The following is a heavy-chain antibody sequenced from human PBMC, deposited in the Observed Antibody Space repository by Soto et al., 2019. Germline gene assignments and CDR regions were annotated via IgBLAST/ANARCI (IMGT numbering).Heavy chain of an antibody. V-gene: IGHV3-23*01. Sequence: LRLSCAASGFTFSSYAMSWVRQAPGKGLEWVSAISGSGGSTYYADSVKGRFTISRDNSKNTLYLQMNSLRAEDTAVYYCAKDLNHYYGSGSYLDYWGQGTLATVSS. CDR3: AKDLNHYYGSGSYLDY. CDR1: GFTFSSYA. D-gene: IGHD3-10*01. CDR2: ISGSGGST. J-gene: IGHJ4*02.